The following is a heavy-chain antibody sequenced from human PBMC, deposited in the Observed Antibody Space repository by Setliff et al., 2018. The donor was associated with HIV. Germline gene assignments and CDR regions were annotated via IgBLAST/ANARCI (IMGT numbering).Heavy chain of an antibody. J-gene: IGHJ6*04. D-gene: IGHD3-3*01. CDR1: GGSFSGYS. CDR2: MNHSEH. CDR3: ARTITTFGVIGRGGRIDF. Sequence: PSETLSLTCAVYGGSFSGYSWTWIRQSPGKGLEWIGEMNHSEHYYNPTLKSRFTISMDTSKNQFSLELSSVTAAATALYYCARTITTFGVIGRGGRIDFWGKGTTVTVSS. V-gene: IGHV4-34*01.